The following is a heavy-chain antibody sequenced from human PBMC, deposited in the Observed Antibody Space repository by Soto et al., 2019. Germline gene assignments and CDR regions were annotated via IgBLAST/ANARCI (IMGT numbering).Heavy chain of an antibody. CDR2: ITYNGDNI. CDR1: GFTFSDYY. Sequence: QVQLVESGGGLVKPGGSLRLSCAASGFTFSDYYMTWIRQAPGKGLEWLSYITYNGDNIYYADCVKGRFTISRDNAHNLLCVEMNSLRAEDTAIYYCARLRPTNTGGTFDIWGQGTMVTVSS. D-gene: IGHD3-16*01. CDR3: ARLRPTNTGGTFDI. J-gene: IGHJ3*02. V-gene: IGHV3-11*01.